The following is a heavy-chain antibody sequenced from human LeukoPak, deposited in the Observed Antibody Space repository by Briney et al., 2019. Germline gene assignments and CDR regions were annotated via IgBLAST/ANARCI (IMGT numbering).Heavy chain of an antibody. J-gene: IGHJ3*02. D-gene: IGHD5-24*01. CDR3: ARDLGDGYRAVDAFDI. CDR2: IIPIFGTA. V-gene: IGHV1-69*05. CDR1: GGTFSSYA. Sequence: SVTLASTASGGTFSSYAISWVRQAPGQGLQWIGGIIPIFGTANYAQKLQGTVTITTDESTSTAYMELSSLRSEDTAVYYCARDLGDGYRAVDAFDIWGQGTMVTVSS.